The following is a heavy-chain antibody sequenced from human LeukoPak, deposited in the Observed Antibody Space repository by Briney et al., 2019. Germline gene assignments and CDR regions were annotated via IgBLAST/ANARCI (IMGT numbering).Heavy chain of an antibody. V-gene: IGHV4-39*01. Sequence: SETLSLTCTVSGGSISSSSYYWGWIRQPPGKGLEWIGSIYFSGSTYYNPSLKSRVTISVDTSKNQFSLKLSSVTAADTAVYYCATLSLIAAAGTWGQGTLVTVSS. J-gene: IGHJ4*02. CDR1: GGSISSSSYY. CDR2: IYFSGST. CDR3: ATLSLIAAAGT. D-gene: IGHD6-13*01.